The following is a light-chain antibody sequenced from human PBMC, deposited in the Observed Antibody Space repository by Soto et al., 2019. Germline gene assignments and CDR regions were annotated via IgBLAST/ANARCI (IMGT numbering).Light chain of an antibody. CDR3: SSYTSSSTYV. Sequence: QSLLTQPPSVSRSPGQAVTISCTGTSSEVCSYNRVSWYQQPPGTAPKLMIYEVIDRPSGVPDRFSGSKSGNTASLTISGLQAEDEADYYCSSYTSSSTYVFGTGTKVTVL. V-gene: IGLV2-18*02. J-gene: IGLJ1*01. CDR1: SSEVCSYNR. CDR2: EVI.